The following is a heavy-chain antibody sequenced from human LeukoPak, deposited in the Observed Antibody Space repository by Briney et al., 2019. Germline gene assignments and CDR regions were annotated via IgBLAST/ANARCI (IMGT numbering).Heavy chain of an antibody. V-gene: IGHV3-74*01. J-gene: IGHJ4*02. Sequence: SGGSLRLSCAASGFTFSNYWMHWVRQAPGKGLVWVSRINSDGSSTTYADSVKGRFTISRDNAKNTLYLQIGRVRAVDTAAYYCASGYYDSSGFRLDYWGQGTLVTVSS. CDR2: INSDGSST. CDR1: GFTFSNYW. CDR3: ASGYYDSSGFRLDY. D-gene: IGHD3-22*01.